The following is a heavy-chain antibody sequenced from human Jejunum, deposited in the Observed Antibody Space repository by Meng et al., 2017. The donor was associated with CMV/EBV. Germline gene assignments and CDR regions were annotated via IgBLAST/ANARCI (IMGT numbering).Heavy chain of an antibody. Sequence: HAQLVESGGEVKEPRASLKVSCKASGYTFTNYGITWVRQAPGQGLEWMGWISAYNGNTNYAQTLQGRVTMTTDTSTSTAYMELRSLRSDDTAVYYCARVEVGITSGDYWGQGTLVTVSS. CDR1: GYTFTNYG. V-gene: IGHV1-18*01. CDR3: ARVEVGITSGDY. CDR2: ISAYNGNT. D-gene: IGHD1-26*01. J-gene: IGHJ4*02.